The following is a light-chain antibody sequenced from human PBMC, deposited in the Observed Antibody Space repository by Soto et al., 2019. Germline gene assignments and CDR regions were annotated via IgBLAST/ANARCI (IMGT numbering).Light chain of an antibody. CDR2: GAS. CDR3: LQRSNWPFT. Sequence: DVRMTQSPSSLSASVGDTITITCRASRTINTYLNWFQQKPGEPPRLLIYGASTLHDGVPSRFSGSGSGADFTLTISSLEPEDLAVYYCLQRSNWPFTFGQGTKLEIK. J-gene: IGKJ2*01. CDR1: RTINTY. V-gene: IGKV1-39*01.